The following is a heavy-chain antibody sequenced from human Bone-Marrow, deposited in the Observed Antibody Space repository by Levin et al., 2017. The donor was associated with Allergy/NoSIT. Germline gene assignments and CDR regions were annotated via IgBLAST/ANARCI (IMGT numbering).Heavy chain of an antibody. J-gene: IGHJ3*01. CDR1: GESLNRNY. V-gene: IGHV4-59*08. CDR3: ARHDSITMIPGGDAVDL. CDR2: IYHTGST. Sequence: PSETLSLICTVSGESLNRNYWSWIRQPPGKGLEWIGNIYHTGSTNSSPSLRSRVTISIDTSKKQFSLKLTSVTAADTAVYYCARHDSITMIPGGDAVDLWGQGTMVTVSS. D-gene: IGHD3-22*01.